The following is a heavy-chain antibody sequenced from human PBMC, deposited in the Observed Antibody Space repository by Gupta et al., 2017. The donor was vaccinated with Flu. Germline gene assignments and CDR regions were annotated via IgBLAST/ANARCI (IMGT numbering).Heavy chain of an antibody. D-gene: IGHD6-19*01. CDR3: ARTPQWTYYFDS. J-gene: IGHJ4*02. CDR1: GFSLDRPGVR. CDR2: IHWDDQK. V-gene: IGHV2-70*04. Sequence: QVTLRESGPALVKRTQTLTLTCTFSGFSLDRPGVRVTWIRQPPGKALEWLARIHWDDQKCYTPSLRTRLTISKDTAKSQVVLKLNDVDPLDSATYFWARTPQWTYYFDSWGQGLLVSVSS.